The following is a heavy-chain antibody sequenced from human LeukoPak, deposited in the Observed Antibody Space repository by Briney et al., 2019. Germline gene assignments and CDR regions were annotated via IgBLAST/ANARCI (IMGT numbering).Heavy chain of an antibody. V-gene: IGHV4-39*01. Sequence: PSETLSLTCTVSGGSLNRGTYYWGWIRQPPGKGLEWIASMYSDGRTSYNPSLESRVTISIDTSTNQSSLKLSSVTAADTAVYYCASDHKSITMRKGQYFDYWGQGVLVTVSS. D-gene: IGHD1-14*01. CDR3: ASDHKSITMRKGQYFDY. CDR1: GGSLNRGTYY. J-gene: IGHJ4*02. CDR2: MYSDGRT.